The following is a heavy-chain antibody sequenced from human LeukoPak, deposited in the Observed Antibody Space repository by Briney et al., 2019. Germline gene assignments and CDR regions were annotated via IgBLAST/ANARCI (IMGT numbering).Heavy chain of an antibody. D-gene: IGHD3-22*01. CDR3: AHSSGYYPFDY. Sequence: PSETLSLTCAVYGGSFSGYYWSWIRQPPGKGLEWIGEINHSGSTNYNPSLKSRVTISVDTSKNQFSLKLSSVTAADTAVYYCAHSSGYYPFDYWGQGTLVTVSS. V-gene: IGHV4-34*01. CDR1: GGSFSGYY. J-gene: IGHJ4*02. CDR2: INHSGST.